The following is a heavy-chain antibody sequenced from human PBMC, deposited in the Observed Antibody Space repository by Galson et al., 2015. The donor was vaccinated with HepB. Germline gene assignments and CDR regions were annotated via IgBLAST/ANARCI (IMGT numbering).Heavy chain of an antibody. CDR2: ITGYNGKT. Sequence: QSGAEVKEPGASVKVSCKASGYRFTSYGIGWVRQAPGQGLEWMGWITGYNGKTKYAQKFQGRVSMTIDTSTNTAYVELRSLRSDDTAVYYCARVSVVGCSGDYCYDYYGLDVWGQGTTVTVSS. D-gene: IGHD2-21*01. CDR1: GYRFTSYG. CDR3: ARVSVVGCSGDYCYDYYGLDV. V-gene: IGHV1-18*04. J-gene: IGHJ6*02.